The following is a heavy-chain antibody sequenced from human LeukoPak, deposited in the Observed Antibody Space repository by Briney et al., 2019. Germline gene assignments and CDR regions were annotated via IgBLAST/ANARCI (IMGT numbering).Heavy chain of an antibody. D-gene: IGHD2-2*01. J-gene: IGHJ6*03. CDR1: GGSISSHY. CDR3: ARVRGCSSTSCSPHYYYYMDV. CDR2: IYSSGGT. Sequence: IPSETLSLTCTVSGGSISSHYWSWIRQPAGKGLEWIGRIYSSGGTNYNPSLKSRVTMSVDTSKNQFSLRLSSVTAADTAIYYCARVRGCSSTSCSPHYYYYMDVWGKGTTVTVSS. V-gene: IGHV4-4*07.